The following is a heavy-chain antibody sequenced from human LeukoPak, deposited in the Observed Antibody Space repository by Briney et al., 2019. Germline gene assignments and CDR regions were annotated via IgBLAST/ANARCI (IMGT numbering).Heavy chain of an antibody. CDR1: GFTFSDYY. Sequence: NPGGSLRLSCAASGFTFSDYYMSWIRQAPGKGLEWVSYISSTSSYRNYADSVKGRFTISRDNAKNSLYLQMNSLRDEDTAVYYCARENYYDSSGYSAPAFDYWGQGTLVTVSS. D-gene: IGHD3-22*01. CDR3: ARENYYDSSGYSAPAFDY. V-gene: IGHV3-11*06. CDR2: ISSTSSYR. J-gene: IGHJ4*02.